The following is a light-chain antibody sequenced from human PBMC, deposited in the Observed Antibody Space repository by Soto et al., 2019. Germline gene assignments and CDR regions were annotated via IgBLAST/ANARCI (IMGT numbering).Light chain of an antibody. CDR1: QSVSSSY. CDR3: QQYGSSHSIT. Sequence: LTQSPGTLSLSPGERATLSCRASQSVSSSYLAWYQQKPGQAPRLLIYGASSRATGIPDRFSGSGSGTDFTLTISRLEPEDFAVYYCQQYGSSHSITFGQGTRLEIK. CDR2: GAS. V-gene: IGKV3-20*01. J-gene: IGKJ5*01.